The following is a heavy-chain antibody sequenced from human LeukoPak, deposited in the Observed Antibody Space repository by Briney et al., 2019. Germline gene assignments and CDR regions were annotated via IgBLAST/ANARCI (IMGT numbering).Heavy chain of an antibody. D-gene: IGHD3-22*01. V-gene: IGHV3-23*01. CDR2: ISGSGGST. CDR1: GFTFSSYA. J-gene: IGHJ3*01. Sequence: EGSLRLSCAASGFTFSSYAMSWVRQAPGKGLEWVSAISGSGGSTYYADSVKGRFTISRDNSKNTLYLQMNSLRAEDTAVYYCAKYPDYYDSSGYYFGWGQGTMVTVSS. CDR3: AKYPDYYDSSGYYFG.